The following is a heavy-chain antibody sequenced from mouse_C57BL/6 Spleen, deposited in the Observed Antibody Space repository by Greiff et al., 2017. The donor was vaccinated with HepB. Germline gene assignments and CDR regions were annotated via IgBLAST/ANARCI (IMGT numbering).Heavy chain of an antibody. CDR1: GFTFSDYG. CDR2: ISSGSSTI. D-gene: IGHD4-1*01. CDR3: ASNWGFDY. J-gene: IGHJ2*01. Sequence: EVQRVESGGGLVKPGGSLKLSCAASGFTFSDYGMNWVRQAPEKGLEWVAYISSGSSTIYYADTVKGRFTISRDNAKNTLFLQMTSLRSEDTAMYYCASNWGFDYWGQGTTLTVSS. V-gene: IGHV5-17*01.